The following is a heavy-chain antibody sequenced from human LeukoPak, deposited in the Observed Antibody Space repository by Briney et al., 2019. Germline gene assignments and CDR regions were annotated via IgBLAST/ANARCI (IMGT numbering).Heavy chain of an antibody. CDR2: INWNGGST. Sequence: PGGSLRLSCAASGFPFDDYGMTWVRQAPGKGLEWVSGINWNGGSTGYADSVKGRFNISRDNAKNSLYLQMNSLRAEDTAVYYCARDHFSDYCSGGSCNPYHFQHWGQGTLVTVSS. J-gene: IGHJ1*01. CDR1: GFPFDDYG. CDR3: ARDHFSDYCSGGSCNPYHFQH. V-gene: IGHV3-20*04. D-gene: IGHD2-15*01.